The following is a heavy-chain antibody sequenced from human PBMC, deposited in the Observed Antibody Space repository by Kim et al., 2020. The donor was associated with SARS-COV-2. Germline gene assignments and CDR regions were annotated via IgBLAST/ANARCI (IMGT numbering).Heavy chain of an antibody. D-gene: IGHD3-10*01. CDR2: INAGNGNT. V-gene: IGHV1-3*01. Sequence: ASVKVSCKASGYTFTSYAMHWVRQAPGQRLEWMGWINAGNGNTKYSQKFQGRVTITRDTSASTAYMELSSLRSEDTAVYYCARDRGAGYRKYGMDVWGQGTTVTVSS. CDR3: ARDRGAGYRKYGMDV. CDR1: GYTFTSYA. J-gene: IGHJ6*02.